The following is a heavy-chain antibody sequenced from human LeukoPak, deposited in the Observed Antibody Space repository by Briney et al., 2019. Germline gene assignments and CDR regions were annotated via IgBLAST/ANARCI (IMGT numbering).Heavy chain of an antibody. CDR2: INPNSGGT. CDR1: GYTFTDYY. V-gene: IGHV1-2*02. Sequence: ASVKVSCKVSGYTFTDYYMHWVRQAPGQGLEWMGWINPNSGGTNYAQKFQGRVTMTRDTSISTAYMELSRLRSDDTAVYYCARIAAAFLYDAFDIWGQGTMVTVSS. J-gene: IGHJ3*02. CDR3: ARIAAAFLYDAFDI. D-gene: IGHD6-13*01.